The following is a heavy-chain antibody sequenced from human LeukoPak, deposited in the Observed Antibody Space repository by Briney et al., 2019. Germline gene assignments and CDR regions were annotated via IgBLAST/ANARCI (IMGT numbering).Heavy chain of an antibody. CDR1: GGSINNYC. J-gene: IGHJ5*02. V-gene: IGHV4-4*09. CDR3: ATSYDAKTAPYDL. CDR2: IYNSGTT. Sequence: SETLSLTCTVSGGSINNYCWSWVRQAPGKGLEWIGYIYNSGTTDYNPSLRGRVTMSLDTSKNQLSMDLKFLTAADTAIYYCATSYDAKTAPYDLWGQGTLVTISS. D-gene: IGHD3-3*01.